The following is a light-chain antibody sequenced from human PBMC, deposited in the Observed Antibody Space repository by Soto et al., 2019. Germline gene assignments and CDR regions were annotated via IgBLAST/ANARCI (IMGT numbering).Light chain of an antibody. CDR2: GAS. CDR1: QSVSSN. CDR3: QQSNNWPYT. Sequence: EIVMTQSPATLSVSPGERATLSCRASQSVSSNLAWYQQKPGQGPGLLLYGASTRATGIPARFSGSGSGTDFTLTISSLQSEDFAVYYCQQSNNWPYTFGQGTKLEIK. V-gene: IGKV3-15*01. J-gene: IGKJ2*01.